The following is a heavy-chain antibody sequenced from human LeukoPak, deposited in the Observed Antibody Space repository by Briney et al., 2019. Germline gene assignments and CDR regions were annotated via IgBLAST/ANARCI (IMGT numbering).Heavy chain of an antibody. V-gene: IGHV4-59*01. J-gene: IGHJ6*03. CDR3: ARVGYCSSTSCYEGDYYYYYMDV. CDR1: GGSISSYY. CDR2: IYYSGST. D-gene: IGHD2-2*01. Sequence: PSETLSLTCTVSGGSISSYYWSWIRQPPGKGLEWIGYIYYSGSTNYNPSLKSRVTISVDTSKNQFSLKLSSVTAADTAVYYCARVGYCSSTSCYEGDYYYYYMDVWGKGTTVTVSS.